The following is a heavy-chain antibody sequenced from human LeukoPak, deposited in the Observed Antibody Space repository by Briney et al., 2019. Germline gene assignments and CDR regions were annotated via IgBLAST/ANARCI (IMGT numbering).Heavy chain of an antibody. CDR2: ISAYNGNT. Sequence: ASVKVSCKASGYTFTSYGISWVRQAPGQGLEWMGWISAYNGNTNYAQKLQGRVTMTTDTSTSTAYMELRSLRSDDTAVYYCARDSLPYYYDSSGYPGDAFDIWGQGTMVTVSS. V-gene: IGHV1-18*01. J-gene: IGHJ3*02. CDR3: ARDSLPYYYDSSGYPGDAFDI. D-gene: IGHD3-22*01. CDR1: GYTFTSYG.